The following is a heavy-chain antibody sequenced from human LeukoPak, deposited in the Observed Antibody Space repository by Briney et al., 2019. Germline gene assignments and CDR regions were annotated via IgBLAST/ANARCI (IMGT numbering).Heavy chain of an antibody. CDR1: GFTFSSYA. Sequence: PGGSLRLSCAASGFTFSSYAMSWVRQAPGKGLEWVSAISGSGGSTYYADSVKGRFTISRDNSKNSLYLQMNALRDEDTAIYYCARDHDWAFDLWGQGTLVTVSS. V-gene: IGHV3-23*01. CDR3: ARDHDWAFDL. D-gene: IGHD3-9*01. CDR2: ISGSGGST. J-gene: IGHJ4*02.